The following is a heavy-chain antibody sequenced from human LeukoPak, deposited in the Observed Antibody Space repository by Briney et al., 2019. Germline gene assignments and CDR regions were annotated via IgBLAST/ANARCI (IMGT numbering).Heavy chain of an antibody. Sequence: SETLSLTCTVSGGSISSYYWSWIRQPAGKGLEWIGSIYYSGSTYYNPSLKSRVTISVDTSKNQFSLKLSSVTAADTAVYYCARDWTQLVVPAFFDYWGQGTLVTVSS. CDR2: IYYSGST. V-gene: IGHV4-4*07. CDR1: GGSISSYY. J-gene: IGHJ4*02. D-gene: IGHD2-2*01. CDR3: ARDWTQLVVPAFFDY.